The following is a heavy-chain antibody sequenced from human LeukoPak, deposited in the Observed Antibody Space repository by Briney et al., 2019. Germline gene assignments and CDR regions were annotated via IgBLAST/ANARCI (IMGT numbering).Heavy chain of an antibody. J-gene: IGHJ4*02. CDR1: GFTFNNYW. D-gene: IGHD5-12*01. CDR2: ISYDGTVT. CDR3: ARDLAAGYSGYDLDS. V-gene: IGHV3-74*01. Sequence: GGSLRLSCAASGFTFNNYWMNWVRQAPGKGLVWVSRISYDGTVTYADSVKDRFTISRDNAKSTLYLQMNSLRVEDTAVYFCARDLAAGYSGYDLDSWGQGTLVTVSS.